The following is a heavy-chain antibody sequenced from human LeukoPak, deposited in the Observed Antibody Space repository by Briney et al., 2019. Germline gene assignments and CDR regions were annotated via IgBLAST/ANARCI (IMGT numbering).Heavy chain of an antibody. D-gene: IGHD3-3*01. J-gene: IGHJ4*02. V-gene: IGHV3-11*01. CDR1: GFTFSDYY. CDR3: ASHFHDFWSGYYGN. Sequence: GGSLRLSCAASGFTFSDYYMSWIRQAPGKGLEWVSYISSSGSTIYYADSVKGRFTISRDNAKNSLYLQMNSLRAEDTAVYYCASHFHDFWSGYYGNWGQGTLVTVSS. CDR2: ISSSGSTI.